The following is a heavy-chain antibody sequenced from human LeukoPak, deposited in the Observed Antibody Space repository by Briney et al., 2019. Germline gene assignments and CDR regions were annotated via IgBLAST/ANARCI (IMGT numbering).Heavy chain of an antibody. Sequence: GGSLRLSCAASGFTFSSYWMHWVRQAPGKGLVWVSRMNDDGSSTSYADSLKGRFTISRDNAKNTLYLHMSNLRAEDTAVYYCAREGYGPDYYMDVWGKGTTVTISS. V-gene: IGHV3-74*01. J-gene: IGHJ6*03. D-gene: IGHD5-18*01. CDR2: MNDDGSST. CDR3: AREGYGPDYYMDV. CDR1: GFTFSSYW.